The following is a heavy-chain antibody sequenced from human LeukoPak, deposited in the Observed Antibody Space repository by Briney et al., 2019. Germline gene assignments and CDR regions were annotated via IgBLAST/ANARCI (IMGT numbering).Heavy chain of an antibody. CDR1: GFSLSNYA. CDR2: ISGSGGST. J-gene: IGHJ4*02. CDR3: ARGYSSGWWGYYFDY. V-gene: IGHV3-23*01. D-gene: IGHD6-19*01. Sequence: GGSLRLSCAASGFSLSNYAMTWVRQAPGKGLEWVSGISGSGGSTYYADYVKGRFTISRDDSKNTLYLQMNSLRAEDTAVDYCARGYSSGWWGYYFDYWGQGTLVTVSS.